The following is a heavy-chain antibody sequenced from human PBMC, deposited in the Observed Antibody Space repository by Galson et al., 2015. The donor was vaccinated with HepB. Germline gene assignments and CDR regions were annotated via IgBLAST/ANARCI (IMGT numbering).Heavy chain of an antibody. CDR2: IIPIFGTA. D-gene: IGHD3-22*01. V-gene: IGHV1-69*13. CDR3: ARGGAKTYYYDSSGYYLDY. CDR1: GGTFSSYA. J-gene: IGHJ4*02. Sequence: SVKVSCKASGGTFSSYAISWVQQAPGQGLEWMGGIIPIFGTANYAQKFQGRVTITADESTSTAYMELSSLRSEDTAVYYCARGGAKTYYYDSSGYYLDYWGQGTLVTVSS.